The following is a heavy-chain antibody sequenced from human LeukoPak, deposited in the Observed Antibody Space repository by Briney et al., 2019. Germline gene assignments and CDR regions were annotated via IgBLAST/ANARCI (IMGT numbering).Heavy chain of an antibody. Sequence: SVKVSCKASGYTFTSYYMHWVRQAPGQGLEWMGGIIPIFGTANYAQKFQGRVTITADESTSTAYMELSSLRSEDTAVYYCARDKGEYYYDSSGYRDAFDIWGQGTMVTVSS. CDR2: IIPIFGTA. CDR3: ARDKGEYYYDSSGYRDAFDI. J-gene: IGHJ3*02. V-gene: IGHV1-69*13. D-gene: IGHD3-22*01. CDR1: GYTFTSYY.